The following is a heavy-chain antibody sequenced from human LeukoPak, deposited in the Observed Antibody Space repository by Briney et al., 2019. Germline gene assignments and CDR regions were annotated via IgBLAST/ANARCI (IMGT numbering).Heavy chain of an antibody. CDR3: ARYGSGSYYYYYYMDV. V-gene: IGHV1-18*01. CDR2: ISAYKGNT. D-gene: IGHD3-10*01. J-gene: IGHJ6*03. Sequence: ASVKVSCKASGYTFNSYDINWVRLAPAPGLEWTGVISAYKGNTNYAQKLQGRVTMTTDTSTSTAYMELRSLRSDDTAVYYCARYGSGSYYYYYYMDVWGKGTTVTVSS. CDR1: GYTFNSYD.